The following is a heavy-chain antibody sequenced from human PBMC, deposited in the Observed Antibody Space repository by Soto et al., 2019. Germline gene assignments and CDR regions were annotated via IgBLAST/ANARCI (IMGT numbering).Heavy chain of an antibody. CDR3: AASIFYYGMDV. J-gene: IGHJ6*02. CDR2: IYPGDSDT. Sequence: GGSLQISCKGSGYTFTNYWIGWVRQMPGKGLAWMGIIYPGDSDTKYNPSFQGQVTISADNSITTTYLQWSSLKASDTAIYYCAASIFYYGMDVWGQGTTVTVSS. V-gene: IGHV5-51*01. CDR1: GYTFTNYW.